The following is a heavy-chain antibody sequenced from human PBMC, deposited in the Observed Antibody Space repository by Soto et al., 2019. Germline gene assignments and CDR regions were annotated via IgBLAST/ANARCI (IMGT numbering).Heavy chain of an antibody. D-gene: IGHD3-22*01. J-gene: IGHJ5*01. CDR3: ARDRYFYDSAGYYRTLDS. CDR1: GGSFNNDY. V-gene: IGHV4-59*01. CDR2: IFHSGIT. Sequence: PSETLSLTCTTSGGSFNNDYWTWIRQSPGKGLEWIGYIFHSGITDYNPSVRSRVTISIDKSKNLFSLKLTSVTAADTAVYYCARDRYFYDSAGYYRTLDSWGQGILVTVSS.